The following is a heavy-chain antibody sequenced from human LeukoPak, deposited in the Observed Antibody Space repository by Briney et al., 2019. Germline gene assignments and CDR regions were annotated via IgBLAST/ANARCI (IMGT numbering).Heavy chain of an antibody. V-gene: IGHV1-69-2*01. CDR2: VDPEDGET. D-gene: IGHD3-9*01. J-gene: IGHJ4*02. CDR1: GYTFTDYY. CDR3: AISSITILDY. Sequence: ASVKVSCKASGYTFTDYYMHWVQQAPGKGLEWMGLVDPEDGETIYAEKFQGRVTITADTSTDTAYMELSSLRSEDTAVYYCAISSITILDYWGQGTLVTVSS.